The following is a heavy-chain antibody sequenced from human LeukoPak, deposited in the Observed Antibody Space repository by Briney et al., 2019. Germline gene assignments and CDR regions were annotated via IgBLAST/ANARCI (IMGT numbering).Heavy chain of an antibody. CDR3: AKDTRGSLGALDI. V-gene: IGHV3-9*01. Sequence: GRSLRLSCAASGFTFDDYAMHWVRQAPGKGLEWVSGISWNSGSIGYADSVKGRFTISRDNAKNSLYLQMNSLRAEDTALYYCAKDTRGSLGALDIWGQGTMVTVSS. CDR1: GFTFDDYA. D-gene: IGHD5-12*01. J-gene: IGHJ3*02. CDR2: ISWNSGSI.